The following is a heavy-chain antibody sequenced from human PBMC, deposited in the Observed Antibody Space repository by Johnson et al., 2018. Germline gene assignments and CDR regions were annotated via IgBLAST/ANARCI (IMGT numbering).Heavy chain of an antibody. CDR3: GRTKYDILTGYPGHSYYMDV. V-gene: IGHV4-59*01. D-gene: IGHD3-9*01. J-gene: IGHJ6*03. CDR2: IYYSGST. Sequence: QVQLQESGPGLVKPSETLSLTCTVSGGSISSYYWSWLRQPPGKGLEWIGYIYYSGSTNYNPPLKSRVTISVDTSKNQFSLKLRAVTAADTALYYCGRTKYDILTGYPGHSYYMDVGGKGTTVTVS. CDR1: GGSISSYY.